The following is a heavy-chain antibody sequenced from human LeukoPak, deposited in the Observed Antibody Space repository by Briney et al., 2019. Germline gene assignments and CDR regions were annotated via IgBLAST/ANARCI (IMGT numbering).Heavy chain of an antibody. J-gene: IGHJ4*02. CDR3: ARGGYSSSWLAFDY. CDR2: INPNSGGT. Sequence: ASVKVSCKASGYTFTGYYMHWVRQAPGQGLEWMGWINPNSGGTNYAQKFQGRVTMTRDTSINTAYMEPSRLRSDDTAVYYCARGGYSSSWLAFDYWGQGTLVTVSS. CDR1: GYTFTGYY. V-gene: IGHV1-2*02. D-gene: IGHD6-13*01.